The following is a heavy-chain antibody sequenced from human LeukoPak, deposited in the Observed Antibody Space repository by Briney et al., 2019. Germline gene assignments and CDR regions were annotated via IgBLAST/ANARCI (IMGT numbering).Heavy chain of an antibody. CDR1: GGSISSSNW. CDR2: IYHSGST. V-gene: IGHV4-4*02. CDR3: ARAESSSVDAFDI. J-gene: IGHJ3*02. Sequence: SETLSLTCAVSGGSISSSNWWSWVRQPPGKGLEWIGEIYHSGSTNYNPSLKSRVTISVDKSKNQFSLKLSSVTAADTAVYYCARAESSSVDAFDIWGQGTMVTVSS.